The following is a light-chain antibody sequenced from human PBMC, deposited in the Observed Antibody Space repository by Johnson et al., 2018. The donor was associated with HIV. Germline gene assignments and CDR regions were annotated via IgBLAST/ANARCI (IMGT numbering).Light chain of an antibody. J-gene: IGLJ1*01. Sequence: HSVLTQPPSVSAAPGQKVTISCSGSSSNIVNNYVSWYQQLPGTAPKLLIYENNKRPSGIPDRFSGSKSGTSATLGITGLPTGDEADYYCGTWDSSLSVNYVFGTGTKVTVL. CDR1: SSNIVNNY. CDR3: GTWDSSLSVNYV. CDR2: ENN. V-gene: IGLV1-51*02.